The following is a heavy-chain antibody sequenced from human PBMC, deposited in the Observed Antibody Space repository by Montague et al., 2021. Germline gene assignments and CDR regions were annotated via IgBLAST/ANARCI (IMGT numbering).Heavy chain of an antibody. D-gene: IGHD3-10*01. CDR1: GGSISSSPFY. V-gene: IGHV4-39*01. J-gene: IGHJ4*02. CDR2: NYYRGNT. CDR3: ARAGPRTYGGDSLDY. Sequence: SETLSLTCTVSGGSISSSPFYWGWIRQSPGKGLEWIGSNYYRGNTHYNPSLKSRVSLSIDTSKNQFSLKMSSVTAADTAVYYCARAGPRTYGGDSLDYWGQGALVTVSS.